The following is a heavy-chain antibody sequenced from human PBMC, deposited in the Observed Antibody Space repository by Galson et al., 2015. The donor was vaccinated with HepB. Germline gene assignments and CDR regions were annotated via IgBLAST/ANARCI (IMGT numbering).Heavy chain of an antibody. CDR3: AKDEAIYCGGDCYPFDY. Sequence: SLRLSCAASGFTFSSYAMSWVRQAPGKGLEWVSAISGSGGSTYYADSVKGRFTISRDNSKNTLYLQMNSLRAEDTAVYYCAKDEAIYCGGDCYPFDYWGQGTLVTVSS. CDR1: GFTFSSYA. D-gene: IGHD2-21*02. J-gene: IGHJ4*02. V-gene: IGHV3-23*01. CDR2: ISGSGGST.